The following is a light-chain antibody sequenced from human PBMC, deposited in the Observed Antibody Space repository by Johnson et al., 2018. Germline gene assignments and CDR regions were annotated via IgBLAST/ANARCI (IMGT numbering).Light chain of an antibody. V-gene: IGLV1-51*02. J-gene: IGLJ1*01. CDR1: SSNIGNNY. CDR2: ENN. CDR3: GTLDSSLSAGNV. Sequence: QSVLTQPPSVSAAPGQKVTISCSGSSSNIGNNYVSWYQQLPGTAPKLLIYENNNRPSGIHDRFSGSKSGTSATLCITGLQTGDEADYYCGTLDSSLSAGNVFGTGTKVTVL.